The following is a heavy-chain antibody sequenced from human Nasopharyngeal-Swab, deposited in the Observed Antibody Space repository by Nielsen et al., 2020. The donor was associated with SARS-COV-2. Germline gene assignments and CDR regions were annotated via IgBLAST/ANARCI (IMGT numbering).Heavy chain of an antibody. CDR2: ISASGSSI. Sequence: GESLKISCAASGFIFRTYPMSWVRQAPGKGLEWVSGISASGSSIYHADSVKDRFTISRDNSKNTLFLQMHSLRGEDTAIYYCAKASVELTRNDAFDVWGRGTLVTVSS. J-gene: IGHJ3*01. D-gene: IGHD1-7*01. V-gene: IGHV3-23*01. CDR1: GFIFRTYP. CDR3: AKASVELTRNDAFDV.